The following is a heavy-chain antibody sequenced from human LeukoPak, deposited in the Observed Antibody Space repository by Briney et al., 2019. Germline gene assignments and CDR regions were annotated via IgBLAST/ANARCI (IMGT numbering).Heavy chain of an antibody. J-gene: IGHJ6*02. D-gene: IGHD2-15*01. CDR1: GGSISSYY. CDR3: ARRYRDGMDV. Sequence: PSETLSLTCTVSGGSISSYYWSWIRQPPGKGLEWIGYIYYSGSTNYNPSLKSRVTISVNTSKNQFSLKLSSVTAADTAVYYWARRYRDGMDVWGQGTTVTVSS. V-gene: IGHV4-59*08. CDR2: IYYSGST.